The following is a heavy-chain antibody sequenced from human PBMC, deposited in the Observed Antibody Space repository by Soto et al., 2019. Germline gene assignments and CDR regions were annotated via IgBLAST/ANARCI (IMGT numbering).Heavy chain of an antibody. CDR1: GFTFSSYA. CDR2: ISYDGSNK. J-gene: IGHJ6*02. V-gene: IGHV3-30-3*01. Sequence: QVQLVESGGGVVQPGRSLRLSCAASGFTFSSYAMHWVRQAPGKGLEWVAVISYDGSNKYYADSVKGRFTISRDNSKNTLYLQMNSMRAEDTTVYYCARAALYDCWSGFTEGGMDVWGQGTTVTVSS. D-gene: IGHD3-3*01. CDR3: ARAALYDCWSGFTEGGMDV.